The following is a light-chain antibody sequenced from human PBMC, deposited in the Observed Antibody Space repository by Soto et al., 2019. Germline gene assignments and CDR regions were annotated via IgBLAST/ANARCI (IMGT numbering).Light chain of an antibody. CDR1: KSDIGVYDF. CDR2: EVS. J-gene: IGLJ1*01. CDR3: LSYAGSTNYV. Sequence: QSALAQPPSASGSPGQSVTISCTGTKSDIGVYDFVSWYQHHPGKAPKLMIYEVSKRPSGVPDRFSGSKSGNTASLTVSGLQAEDEADYFCLSYAGSTNYVFGTGTKVTVL. V-gene: IGLV2-8*01.